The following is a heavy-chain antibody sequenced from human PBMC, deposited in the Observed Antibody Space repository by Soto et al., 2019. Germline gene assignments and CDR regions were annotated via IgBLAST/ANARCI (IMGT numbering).Heavy chain of an antibody. CDR2: INHSGST. CDR1: GGSFSGYY. J-gene: IGHJ4*02. V-gene: IGHV4-34*01. D-gene: IGHD3-16*01. CDR3: ARVGGGAVQPFDY. Sequence: SETLSLTCAVYGGSFSGYYWSWIRQPPGKGLEWIGEINHSGSTNYNPSLKSRVTISVDTSKNQFSLKLSSVTAADTAVYYCARVGGGAVQPFDYWGQGTLVTVSS.